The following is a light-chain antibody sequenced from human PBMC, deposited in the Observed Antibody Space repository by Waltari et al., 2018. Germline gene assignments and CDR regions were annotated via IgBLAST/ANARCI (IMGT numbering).Light chain of an antibody. CDR2: GGN. CDR1: SSNIGSNP. V-gene: IGLV1-44*01. CDR3: ATWDESLRGRV. J-gene: IGLJ3*02. Sequence: QSVLTQPPSTSATPGQRVTISCSGSSSNIGSNPVSWFQQLPGTAPKLRIDGGNERPAGGSDRVAGSASGTSASRAISGLQSEDEADYYCATWDESLRGRVFGGGTKLTVL.